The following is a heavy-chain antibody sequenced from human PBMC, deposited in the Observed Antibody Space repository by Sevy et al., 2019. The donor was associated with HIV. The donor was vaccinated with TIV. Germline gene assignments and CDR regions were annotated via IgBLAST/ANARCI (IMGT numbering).Heavy chain of an antibody. CDR3: AGSYYGVDV. CDR2: INSAGSGT. D-gene: IGHD6-25*01. J-gene: IGHJ6*02. V-gene: IGHV3-74*01. CDR1: RFTFSNYG. Sequence: GGSLRLSCAASRFTFSNYGMHWVRQAPGKGLVWVSRINSAGSGTTYADSVKGRFTISRDNAKNTLYLQMNSLRAEDTAVYYCAGSYYGVDVWGQGTTVTVSS.